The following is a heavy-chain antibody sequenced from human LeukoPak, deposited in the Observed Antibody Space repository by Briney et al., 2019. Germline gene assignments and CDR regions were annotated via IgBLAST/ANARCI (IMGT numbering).Heavy chain of an antibody. V-gene: IGHV1-18*01. CDR1: GYTFTSYG. D-gene: IGHD6-13*01. CDR3: ARGGTSSWVGSFDF. CDR2: ISVYNGNT. J-gene: IGHJ4*02. Sequence: ASVKVSCKASGYTFTSYGISWVRQAPGQGLEWMGWISVYNGNTNYAQKLQGRVTTTTDTSTSTVYMELRSLRSDDTAVYYCARGGTSSWVGSFDFWGQGSLATVSS.